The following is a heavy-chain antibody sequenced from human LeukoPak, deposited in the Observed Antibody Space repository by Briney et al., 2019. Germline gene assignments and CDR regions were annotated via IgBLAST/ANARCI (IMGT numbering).Heavy chain of an antibody. CDR2: ISAYNGNT. CDR3: ARALYYYDSSDADDY. J-gene: IGHJ4*02. Sequence: ASVKVSCKASGYTFTSYGISWVRQAPGQGLEWMGWISAYNGNTNYAQKLQGRVTVTTDTSTSTAYMELRSLRSDDTAVYYCARALYYYDSSDADDYWGQGTLVTVSS. CDR1: GYTFTSYG. V-gene: IGHV1-18*01. D-gene: IGHD3-22*01.